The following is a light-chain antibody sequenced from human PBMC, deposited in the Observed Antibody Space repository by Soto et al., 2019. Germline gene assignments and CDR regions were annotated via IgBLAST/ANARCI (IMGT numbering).Light chain of an antibody. Sequence: ITQSPATLSVSPGERVTLPCRASQSVGTNLAWYQQKPGQAPRLLILGASTRASGIPAKFSGSGSGTEFTLSIGSLQSEDFAIYYCQQYDNWPPRWTFGQGTKVAI. J-gene: IGKJ2*01. V-gene: IGKV3-15*01. CDR3: QQYDNWPPRWT. CDR2: GAS. CDR1: QSVGTN.